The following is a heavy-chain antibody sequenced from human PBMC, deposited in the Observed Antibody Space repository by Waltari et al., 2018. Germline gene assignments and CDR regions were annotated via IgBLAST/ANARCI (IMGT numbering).Heavy chain of an antibody. V-gene: IGHV3-30-3*01. CDR3: ARDFWSGYSLDY. CDR1: GVTSSSHV. CDR2: ISYDGSNE. D-gene: IGHD3-3*01. J-gene: IGHJ4*02. Sequence: QVQLGESGGGVVQPGRSLGLSCVASGVTSSSHVMHWVRQGPGKGLECVAVISYDGSNEYYADSVKGRFTISRDNSKNTLYLQMNSLRPEDTAVYYCARDFWSGYSLDYWGQGTLVTVTS.